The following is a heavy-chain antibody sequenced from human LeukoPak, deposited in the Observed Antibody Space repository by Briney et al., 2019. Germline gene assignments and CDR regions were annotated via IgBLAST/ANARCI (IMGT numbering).Heavy chain of an antibody. CDR2: INPSGGST. J-gene: IGHJ6*02. Sequence: GASVKVSCKASGYTFTSYGISWVRQAPGQGLEWMGIINPSGGSTSYAQKFQGRVTMTRDTSTSTVYMELSSLRSEDTAVYYCARADYYDSSGPFGYGMDVWGQGTTVTVSS. CDR1: GYTFTSYG. CDR3: ARADYYDSSGPFGYGMDV. D-gene: IGHD3-22*01. V-gene: IGHV1-46*01.